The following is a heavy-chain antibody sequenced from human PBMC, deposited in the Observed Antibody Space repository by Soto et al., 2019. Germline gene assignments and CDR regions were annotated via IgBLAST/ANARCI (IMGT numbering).Heavy chain of an antibody. D-gene: IGHD3-9*01. CDR1: GFIFSSYG. Sequence: PGGSLRLCCAASGFIFSSYGMHWVRQAPGKGLEWVAVISYDGSSKYYADSVKGRFTISRDNSKNTLYLQMNSLRADDTSVYYCAKDPNYDILTAYYGMDVWGQGTTVTVYS. J-gene: IGHJ6*02. CDR3: AKDPNYDILTAYYGMDV. V-gene: IGHV3-30*18. CDR2: ISYDGSSK.